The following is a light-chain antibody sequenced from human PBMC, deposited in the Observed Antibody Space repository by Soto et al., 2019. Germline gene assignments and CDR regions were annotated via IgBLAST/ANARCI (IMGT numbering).Light chain of an antibody. CDR3: ASWDDSLIGGE. CDR1: SSNIGSNT. J-gene: IGLJ3*02. Sequence: QAVVTQPPSASGTPGQRVTISCSGSSSNIGSNTVNWYQQLPGTAPKLLIYSDDDRPSGVPDRFSGSKSGTSASLAISGLQSEDEAVYYCASWDDSLIGGEFGGGTKVTVL. CDR2: SDD. V-gene: IGLV1-44*01.